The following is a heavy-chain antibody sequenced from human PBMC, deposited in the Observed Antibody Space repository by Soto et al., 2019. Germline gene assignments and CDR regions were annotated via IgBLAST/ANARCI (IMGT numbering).Heavy chain of an antibody. D-gene: IGHD6-13*01. CDR2: INAGNGNT. Sequence: QVQLVQSGAEVKKPEASVKVSCKASGYTFTSYAMHWVRQAPGQRLEWMGWINAGNGNTKYSQKFQGRVTITRDTSASTAYMELSSLRSEDTAVYYCARAPPKQQLVFWFDPWGQGTLVTVSS. V-gene: IGHV1-3*01. CDR3: ARAPPKQQLVFWFDP. J-gene: IGHJ5*02. CDR1: GYTFTSYA.